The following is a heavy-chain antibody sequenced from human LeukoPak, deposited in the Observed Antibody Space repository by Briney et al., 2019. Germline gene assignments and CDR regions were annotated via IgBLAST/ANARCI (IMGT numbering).Heavy chain of an antibody. Sequence: SQTLSLTCAISGDSVSRSSAAWNWIRQSPSRGLEWLGLTYYRSKWYNDYALSVKSRITINPDTSKNQFSLQLNSVTPEDTAVYYCARVSYNSGWTNFDYWGQGTLVTVSS. D-gene: IGHD5-12*01. CDR3: ARVSYNSGWTNFDY. J-gene: IGHJ4*02. V-gene: IGHV6-1*01. CDR2: TYYRSKWYN. CDR1: GDSVSRSSAA.